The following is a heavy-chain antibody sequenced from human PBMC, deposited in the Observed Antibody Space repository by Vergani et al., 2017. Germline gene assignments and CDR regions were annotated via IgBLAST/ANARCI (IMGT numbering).Heavy chain of an antibody. Sequence: EVPLVQSGAEVKKPGESLKISCKGSGYSFTSYWIGWVRQMPGKGLEWMGIIYPGDSDTRYSPSFQGQVTISADKSISTAYLQWSSLKASDTAMYYCARVVEYSSSSPHYYSYYYMDVWSEGTTVTVSS. CDR1: GYSFTSYW. V-gene: IGHV5-51*03. D-gene: IGHD6-6*01. CDR2: IYPGDSDT. CDR3: ARVVEYSSSSPHYYSYYYMDV. J-gene: IGHJ6*03.